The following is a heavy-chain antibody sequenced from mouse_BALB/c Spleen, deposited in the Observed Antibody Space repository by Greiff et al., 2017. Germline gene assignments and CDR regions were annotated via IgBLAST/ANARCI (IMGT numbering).Heavy chain of an antibody. J-gene: IGHJ1*01. Sequence: EVKLMESGPSLVKPSQTLSLTCSVTGDSITSGYWNWIRKFPGNKLEYMGYISYSGSTYYNPSLKSRISITRDTSKNQYYLQLNSVTTEDTATYYCARWGLITTVVATYYWYFDVWGAGTTVTVSS. CDR3: ARWGLITTVVATYYWYFDV. V-gene: IGHV3-8*02. CDR2: ISYSGST. CDR1: GDSITSGY. D-gene: IGHD1-1*01.